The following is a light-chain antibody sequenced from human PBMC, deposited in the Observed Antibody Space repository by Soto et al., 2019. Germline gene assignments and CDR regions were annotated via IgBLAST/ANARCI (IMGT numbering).Light chain of an antibody. CDR3: SSYTSSSTPYV. CDR2: EVS. V-gene: IGLV2-14*01. J-gene: IGLJ1*01. Sequence: QSALAQPASVSGSPGQSITISCSGSSIDVGDNNYVSWYQHHPGKAPKLIIYEVSNRPSGVSNRFSGSKSGNTASLTISGLQAEDEADYYCSSYTSSSTPYVFGTGTKLTVL. CDR1: SIDVGDNNY.